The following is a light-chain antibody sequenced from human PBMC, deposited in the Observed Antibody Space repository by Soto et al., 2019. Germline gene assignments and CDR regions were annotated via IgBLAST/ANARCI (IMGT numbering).Light chain of an antibody. Sequence: DIVMTQSPLSLPVTPGEPASISCRSSQSLLYSNGYNYLDWYLQKPGQSPQLLIYLGSNRASGVSDRFSGSGSGTDFTLKISRVEAVDVGVYYCMQALQTPTFGPGTKVEIK. J-gene: IGKJ3*01. CDR2: LGS. V-gene: IGKV2-28*01. CDR1: QSLLYSNGYNY. CDR3: MQALQTPT.